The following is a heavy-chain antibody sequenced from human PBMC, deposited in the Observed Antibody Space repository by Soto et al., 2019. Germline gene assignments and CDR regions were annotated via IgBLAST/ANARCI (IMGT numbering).Heavy chain of an antibody. CDR2: ISGSGGST. V-gene: IGHV3-23*01. CDR3: AKLDYVWGSYRPFYYYYGMDV. Sequence: PGGSLRLSCAASGFTFSSYAMSWVRQAPGKGLEWVSAISGSGGSTYYADSVKGRFTISRDNSKNTLYLQMNSLRAEDTAVYYCAKLDYVWGSYRPFYYYYGMDVWGQGTTVTVSS. J-gene: IGHJ6*02. D-gene: IGHD3-16*02. CDR1: GFTFSSYA.